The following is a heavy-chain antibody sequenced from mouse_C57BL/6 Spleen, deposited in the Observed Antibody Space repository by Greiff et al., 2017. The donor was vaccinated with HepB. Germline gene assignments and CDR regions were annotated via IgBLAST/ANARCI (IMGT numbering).Heavy chain of an antibody. Sequence: EVKVEESGGGLVQPGGSLSLSCAASGFTFTDYYMSWVRQPPGKALEWLGFIRNKANGYTTEYSASVKGRFTISRDNSQSILYLQMNALRAEDSATYYCARYDNWDPSWFAYWGQGTLVTVSA. J-gene: IGHJ3*01. D-gene: IGHD4-1*02. V-gene: IGHV7-3*01. CDR1: GFTFTDYY. CDR3: ARYDNWDPSWFAY. CDR2: IRNKANGYTT.